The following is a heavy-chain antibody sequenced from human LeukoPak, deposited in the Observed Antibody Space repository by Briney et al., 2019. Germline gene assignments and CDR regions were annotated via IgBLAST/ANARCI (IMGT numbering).Heavy chain of an antibody. J-gene: IGHJ5*02. V-gene: IGHV4-38-2*02. CDR1: GYSISSGYY. CDR3: ARRPLGNWFDP. Sequence: SETLSLTCTVSGYSISSGYYWGWIRQPPGKGLEWIGSIYHSGSTYYNPSLNSRVTISVDTSKNQVSLKLSSVTAADTAVYYCARRPLGNWFDPWGQGTLVTVSS. CDR2: IYHSGST.